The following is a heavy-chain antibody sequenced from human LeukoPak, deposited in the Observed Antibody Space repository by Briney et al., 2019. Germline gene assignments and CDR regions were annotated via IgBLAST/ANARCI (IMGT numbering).Heavy chain of an antibody. CDR2: IVVGSGNT. D-gene: IGHD3-3*01. Sequence: SVKVSRKASGFTFTSSAVQWVRQARGQRLEWIGWIVVGSGNTNYAQKFQERVTITRDMSTSTAYMELSSLRSEDTAVYYCAAEGDDFWSGYPHFDYWGQGTLVTVSS. V-gene: IGHV1-58*01. J-gene: IGHJ4*02. CDR1: GFTFTSSA. CDR3: AAEGDDFWSGYPHFDY.